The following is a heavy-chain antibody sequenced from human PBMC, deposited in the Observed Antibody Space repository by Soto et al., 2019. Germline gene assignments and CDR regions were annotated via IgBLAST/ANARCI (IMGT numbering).Heavy chain of an antibody. Sequence: SETLSLTCTVSGGSISSSSYYWGWIRQPPGKGLEWIGGIYYSGSTYYNPSLKSRVTISVDTSKNQFSLKLSSVTAADTAVYYCPRGRYYYDSSGYYYAHFDYWGQGTLVTVSS. CDR1: GGSISSSSYY. J-gene: IGHJ4*02. CDR3: PRGRYYYDSSGYYYAHFDY. D-gene: IGHD3-22*01. V-gene: IGHV4-39*01. CDR2: IYYSGST.